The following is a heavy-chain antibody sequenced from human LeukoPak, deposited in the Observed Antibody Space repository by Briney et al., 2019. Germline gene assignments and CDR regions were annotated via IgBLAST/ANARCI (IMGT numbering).Heavy chain of an antibody. J-gene: IGHJ4*02. CDR3: ARDRGGAARPSYYFDY. D-gene: IGHD6-6*01. CDR2: ITVGNGNT. CDR1: GYTFTSYA. Sequence: ASVKVSCTASGYTFTSYAMHWVRQAPGQRLEWMGWITVGNGNTKYSQKFQGRVTITRDTSASTAYMELSSLRSEDTAVYYCARDRGGAARPSYYFDYWGQGTLVTVSS. V-gene: IGHV1-3*01.